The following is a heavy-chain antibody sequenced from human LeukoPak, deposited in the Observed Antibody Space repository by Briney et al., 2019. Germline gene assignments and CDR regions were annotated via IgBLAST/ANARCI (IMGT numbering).Heavy chain of an antibody. CDR2: ISGSGGST. D-gene: IGHD3-10*01. V-gene: IGHV3-23*01. Sequence: PGGSLRLSCAASGFTFSSYAMSWVRQAPGKGLEWVSAISGSGGSTYYADSVKGRFTISRDNSKNTLYLQMNSLRAEDTAVYYCAKGAYYYGSRPDPDDAFDIWGQGTMVTVSS. CDR1: GFTFSSYA. J-gene: IGHJ3*02. CDR3: AKGAYYYGSRPDPDDAFDI.